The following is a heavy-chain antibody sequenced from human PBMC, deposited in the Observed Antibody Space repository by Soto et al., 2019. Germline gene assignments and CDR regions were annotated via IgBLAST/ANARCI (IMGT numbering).Heavy chain of an antibody. CDR3: ASMLRGGYYGSTRRYYYGMDV. Sequence: PPETLSLTCAVYGGSFSGYYWSWIRQPQGKGMEWIGEINPSGSTNYNPSLKSRVTISVDTSQNQFSLKLSTVTAADTAVYYCASMLRGGYYGSTRRYYYGMDVWGQGTTVTVSS. CDR2: INPSGST. V-gene: IGHV4-34*01. CDR1: GGSFSGYY. J-gene: IGHJ6*02. D-gene: IGHD3-22*01.